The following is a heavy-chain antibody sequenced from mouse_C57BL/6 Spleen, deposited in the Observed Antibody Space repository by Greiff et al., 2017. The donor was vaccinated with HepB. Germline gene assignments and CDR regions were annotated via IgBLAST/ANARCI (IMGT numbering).Heavy chain of an antibody. CDR1: GYTFTDYY. V-gene: IGHV1-26*01. Sequence: EVQLQQSGPELVKPGASVKISCKASGYTFTDYYMNWVKQSHGKSLEWIGDINPNNGGTSYNQKFKGKAKLTAVTSASTAYMELSSLTNEDSAVYYCTRGYAMDYWGQGTSVTVSS. J-gene: IGHJ4*01. CDR2: INPNNGGT. CDR3: TRGYAMDY.